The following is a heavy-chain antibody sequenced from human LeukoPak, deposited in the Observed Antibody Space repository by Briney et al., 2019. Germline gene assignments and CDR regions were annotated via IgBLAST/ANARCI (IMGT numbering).Heavy chain of an antibody. CDR3: ARAGGYSYSYVAHN. CDR2: IYYSGST. D-gene: IGHD5-18*01. J-gene: IGHJ4*02. V-gene: IGHV4-59*11. CDR1: GGSISSHY. Sequence: PSETLSLTCTVSGGSISSHYWSWIRQPPGKGLEWIGYIYYSGSTNYNPSLKSRVTISVDTSKNQFSLKLSSVTAADTAVYYCARAGGYSYSYVAHNWGQGTLVSLSS.